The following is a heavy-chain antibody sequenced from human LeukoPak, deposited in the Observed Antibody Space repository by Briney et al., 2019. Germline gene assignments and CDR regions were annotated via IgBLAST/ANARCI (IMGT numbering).Heavy chain of an antibody. CDR3: AREHSSSWDQFDY. V-gene: IGHV1-18*01. J-gene: IGHJ4*02. Sequence: ASVKVSCKTSGYTFTSFDISWVRHTTGHGPEWMGWVNCDNENTRYARKFQGRVTMTADTSTSTSYMELRSLRSDDTAVYYCAREHSSSWDQFDYWGQGTLVTVSS. D-gene: IGHD6-13*01. CDR2: VNCDNENT. CDR1: GYTFTSFD.